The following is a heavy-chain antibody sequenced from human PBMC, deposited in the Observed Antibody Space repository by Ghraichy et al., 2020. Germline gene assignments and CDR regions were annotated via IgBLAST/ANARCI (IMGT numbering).Heavy chain of an antibody. CDR2: INPNGGST. Sequence: ASVKVSCKASGYTFTSYYMHWVRQAPGQGLEWMGRINPNGGSTSYAQKFQGRVTMTRDTSTSTVYMELSSLRSEDTAVYYCGREVACYSESYNLGFDYWGKGSLVTVSS. CDR3: GREVACYSESYNLGFDY. CDR1: GYTFTSYY. J-gene: IGHJ4*02. D-gene: IGHD1-26*01. V-gene: IGHV1-46*03.